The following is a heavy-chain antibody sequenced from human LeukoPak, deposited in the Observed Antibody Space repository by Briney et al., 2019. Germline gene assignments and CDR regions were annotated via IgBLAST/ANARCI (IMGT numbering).Heavy chain of an antibody. CDR2: IKQDGGEK. J-gene: IGHJ4*02. CDR1: GFNFRTYT. CDR3: ARDMPFGVY. D-gene: IGHD3-16*01. V-gene: IGHV3-7*03. Sequence: PGGSLRLSCAASGFNFRTYTMHWVRQAPGKGLEWVANIKQDGGEKNYVDSVKGRFTISRDNAKNSLYLQMNSLRAEDTAVYYCARDMPFGVYWGQGTLVTVSS.